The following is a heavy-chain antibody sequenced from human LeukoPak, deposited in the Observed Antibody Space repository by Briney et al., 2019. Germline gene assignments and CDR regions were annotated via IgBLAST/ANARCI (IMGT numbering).Heavy chain of an antibody. J-gene: IGHJ4*02. V-gene: IGHV1-3*01. Sequence: AASVKVSCKASGYTFTSYAMHWVRQAPGQGLEWMGWINAGNGNTKYSQKFQGRVTITRDTSASTAYMELSSLRSEDTAVYYCARAVVGRSNSQLPDYWGQGTLVTVSS. D-gene: IGHD4-11*01. CDR1: GYTFTSYA. CDR3: ARAVVGRSNSQLPDY. CDR2: INAGNGNT.